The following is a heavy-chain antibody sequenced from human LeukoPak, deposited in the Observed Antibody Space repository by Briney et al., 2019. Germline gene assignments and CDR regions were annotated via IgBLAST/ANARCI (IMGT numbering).Heavy chain of an antibody. Sequence: SVKVSCKASGGTFSSYAISWVRQAPGQGLEWMGRIIPILGIANYAQKFQGRVTITADKSTSTAYMELSSLRSEDTAVYYCARAFRDIVVVPAAPYGMDVWGQGTTVTVSS. CDR2: IIPILGIA. CDR3: ARAFRDIVVVPAAPYGMDV. J-gene: IGHJ6*02. V-gene: IGHV1-69*04. D-gene: IGHD2-2*01. CDR1: GGTFSSYA.